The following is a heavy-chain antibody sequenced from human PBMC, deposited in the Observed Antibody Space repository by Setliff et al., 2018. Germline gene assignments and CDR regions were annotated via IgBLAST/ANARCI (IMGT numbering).Heavy chain of an antibody. CDR1: GGSISPYF. Sequence: SETLSLTCTVSGGSISPYFWSWIRQPPGKGLEWIGYIYHNGNTNFNPSLKTRVTMSVDTSKNQFALNLRSVTAADSAVYYCARDRTAYSYGLDVWGQGTTVTVSS. V-gene: IGHV4-59*01. D-gene: IGHD5-18*01. J-gene: IGHJ6*02. CDR2: IYHNGNT. CDR3: ARDRTAYSYGLDV.